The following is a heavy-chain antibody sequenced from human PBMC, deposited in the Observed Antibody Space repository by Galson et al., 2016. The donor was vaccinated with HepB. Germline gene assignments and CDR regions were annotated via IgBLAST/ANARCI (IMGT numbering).Heavy chain of an antibody. V-gene: IGHV3-23*01. CDR2: ISATGGSA. CDR1: GFTFKSYA. J-gene: IGHJ4*02. CDR3: AKWSDAAATY. D-gene: IGHD6-13*01. Sequence: SLRLSCAASGFTFKSYAMNWVRQAPGKGLEWVSAISATGGSAYCADSVKGRFTISRDNSKNTLYLQMNSLRAEDTAVYFCAKWSDAAATYWGQGALVTVSS.